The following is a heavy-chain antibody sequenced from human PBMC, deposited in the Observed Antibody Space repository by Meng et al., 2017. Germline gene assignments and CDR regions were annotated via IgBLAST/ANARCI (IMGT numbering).Heavy chain of an antibody. CDR1: GGSISSGGFC. CDR3: ARATLLNGARSYYNWDWYFDL. V-gene: IGHV4-31*01. D-gene: IGHD3-10*01. CDR2: SFYSGGT. Sequence: LQRIEAGPEPAKRSQSCPSTCIVSGGSISSGGFCWRGRRRTAGKGLECIGYSFYSGGTYYCPYLKTPVTMSVDTSKNHYSLKRSSVTAADPAVYSCARATLLNGARSYYNWDWYFDLWGRGTLVTVSS. J-gene: IGHJ2*01.